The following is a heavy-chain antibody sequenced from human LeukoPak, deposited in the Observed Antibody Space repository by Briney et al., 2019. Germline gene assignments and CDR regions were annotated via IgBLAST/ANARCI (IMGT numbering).Heavy chain of an antibody. CDR1: GFTFSNYA. V-gene: IGHV3-23*01. J-gene: IGHJ5*02. Sequence: GGSLRLSCAASGFTFSNYAISWVRQAPGKGLEWVSAISASGATTYYADSVKGRFTISRDSSKNTLYLQMNSLRAEDTAVYYCAIERIRQHDYGDYPWGQGTLVTVSS. CDR2: ISASGATT. D-gene: IGHD4-17*01. CDR3: AIERIRQHDYGDYP.